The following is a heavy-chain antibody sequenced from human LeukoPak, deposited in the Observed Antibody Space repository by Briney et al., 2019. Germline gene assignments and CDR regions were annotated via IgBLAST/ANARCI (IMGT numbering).Heavy chain of an antibody. D-gene: IGHD3-22*01. J-gene: IGHJ4*02. CDR3: SRQVVGNDY. V-gene: IGHV4-34*01. CDR2: INHSGYT. Sequence: PSETLSLTCAVYGESSFSSYYWSWIRQTPGGALEWIGEINHSGYTNYNPSLKSRVTLSIDTSKNQFSLRVTSVTAADTAVYDCSRQVVGNDYWGQGTLVTVSS. CDR1: GESSFSSYY.